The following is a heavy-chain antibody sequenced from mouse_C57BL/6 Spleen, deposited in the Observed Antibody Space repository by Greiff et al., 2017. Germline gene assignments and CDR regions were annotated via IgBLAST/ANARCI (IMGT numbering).Heavy chain of an antibody. CDR2: IDPETGGT. CDR1: GYTFTDYE. CDR3: TRKGYGSSFRWYFDV. D-gene: IGHD1-1*01. V-gene: IGHV1-15*01. Sequence: QVQLKQSGAELVRPGASVTLSCKASGYTFTDYEMHWVKQTPVHGLEWIGAIDPETGGTAYNQKFKGKAILTADKSSSTAYMERRSLTSEDSAVYYCTRKGYGSSFRWYFDVWGTGTTVTVSS. J-gene: IGHJ1*03.